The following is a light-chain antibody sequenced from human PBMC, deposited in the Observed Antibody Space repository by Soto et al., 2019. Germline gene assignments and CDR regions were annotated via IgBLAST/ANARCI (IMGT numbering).Light chain of an antibody. J-gene: IGLJ2*01. V-gene: IGLV1-47*01. CDR3: SARDDILSGVV. CDR2: MID. Sequence: QSVLTQPPSASGTPGQRVTISCSGSSANIGSNHVYWYQQFPGMAPKLLMYMIDQRPTGVSDRFSGSKSGTSASLAISGLRSDDEADYYCSARDDILSGVVFGGGTKLTVL. CDR1: SANIGSNH.